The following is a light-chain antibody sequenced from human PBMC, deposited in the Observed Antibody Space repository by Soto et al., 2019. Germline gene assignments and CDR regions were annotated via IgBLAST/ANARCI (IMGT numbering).Light chain of an antibody. CDR3: TSYTDRQSYL. V-gene: IGLV2-14*03. Sequence: QSALTQPASVSGSPGQSITISCSGTSSDIGSYNHVAWYQQFPGKSPKLMIYAVSDRPSGVSDRFSGSKSGITASLTISGLQTEDEADYYCTSYTDRQSYLFGSGTTVTV. J-gene: IGLJ1*01. CDR1: SSDIGSYNH. CDR2: AVS.